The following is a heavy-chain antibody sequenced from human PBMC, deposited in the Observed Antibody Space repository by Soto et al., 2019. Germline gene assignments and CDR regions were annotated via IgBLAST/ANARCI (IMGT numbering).Heavy chain of an antibody. Sequence: GGSLRLSCAASGFTFSSYAMSWVRQAPGKGLEWVSAISGSGGSTYYADSVKGRFTISRDNSKNTLYPQMNSLRAEDTAVYYCAKSRIVVVVAAAFDYWGQGTLVTVSS. CDR3: AKSRIVVVVAAAFDY. CDR2: ISGSGGST. D-gene: IGHD2-15*01. V-gene: IGHV3-23*01. J-gene: IGHJ4*02. CDR1: GFTFSSYA.